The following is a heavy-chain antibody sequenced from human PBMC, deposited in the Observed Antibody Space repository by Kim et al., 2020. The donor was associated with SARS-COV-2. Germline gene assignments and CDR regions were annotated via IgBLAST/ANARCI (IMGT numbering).Heavy chain of an antibody. V-gene: IGHV3-23*01. Sequence: GPVNISRDNAKNKLYLQMNSLRAEDTAVYYCAKEGGYCSSTSCYDAFDIWGQGTMVTVSS. CDR3: AKEGGYCSSTSCYDAFDI. J-gene: IGHJ3*02. D-gene: IGHD2-2*01.